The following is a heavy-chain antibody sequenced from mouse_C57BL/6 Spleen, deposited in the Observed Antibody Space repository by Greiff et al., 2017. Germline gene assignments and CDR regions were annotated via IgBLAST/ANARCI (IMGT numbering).Heavy chain of an antibody. CDR3: AREGY. Sequence: ESGPGLVKPSQSLSLTCSVSGYSITSGCYWNWIRQFPGNKLEWMGYLSYDGSNNYNPSLKNRITFTRDTSKNQFFLKLNAATTEDTATYYCAREGYWGQGTTITVSS. CDR2: LSYDGSN. J-gene: IGHJ2*01. V-gene: IGHV3-6*01. CDR1: GYSITSGCY.